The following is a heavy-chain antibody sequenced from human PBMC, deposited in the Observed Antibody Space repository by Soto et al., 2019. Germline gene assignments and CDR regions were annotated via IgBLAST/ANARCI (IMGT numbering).Heavy chain of an antibody. CDR2: ISSSSSYI. J-gene: IGHJ4*02. CDR3: ARESNAHFDY. D-gene: IGHD7-27*01. Sequence: PGGSLRLSCAASGFTFSSYSMNWVRQAPGKGLEWVSSISSSSSYIYYADSVKGRFTISRDNTKNSLYLQMNSLRAEDTAVYYCARESNAHFDYWGQGTMVTVSS. CDR1: GFTFSSYS. V-gene: IGHV3-21*01.